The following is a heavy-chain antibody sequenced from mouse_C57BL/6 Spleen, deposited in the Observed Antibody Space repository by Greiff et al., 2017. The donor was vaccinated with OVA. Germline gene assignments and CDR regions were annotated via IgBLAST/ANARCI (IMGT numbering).Heavy chain of an antibody. V-gene: IGHV1-76*01. CDR2: IYPGSGTT. CDR3: AREGGYAMDY. J-gene: IGHJ4*01. CDR1: GYTFTDYY. Sequence: VQLQQSGAELVRPGASVKLSCKASGYTFTDYYINWVKQRPGQGLEWIARIYPGSGTTYYNEKFKGKATLTAEKSSSTAYMQLSSLTSEDSAVYFCAREGGYAMDYWGQGTSVTVSS.